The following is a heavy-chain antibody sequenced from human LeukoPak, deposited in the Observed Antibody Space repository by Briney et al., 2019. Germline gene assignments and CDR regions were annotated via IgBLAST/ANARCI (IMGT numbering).Heavy chain of an antibody. CDR3: TTKRGGPASLQYFDY. J-gene: IGHJ4*02. Sequence: PGGSLRLSCAASGFTFYNAWMTWVRQAPGKGLEWVGRIKSKTDGGTADYAAPVKGRFTISRDDSTNTLYLQMNSLTTEDAAVYYCTTKRGGPASLQYFDYWGQGTLVTVSS. V-gene: IGHV3-15*01. D-gene: IGHD2-15*01. CDR1: GFTFYNAW. CDR2: IKSKTDGGTA.